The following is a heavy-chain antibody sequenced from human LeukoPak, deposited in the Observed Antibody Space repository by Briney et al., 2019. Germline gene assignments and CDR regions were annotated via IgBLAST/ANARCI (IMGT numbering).Heavy chain of an antibody. J-gene: IGHJ4*02. Sequence: SETLSLTCTVSGGSISSYYWSWIRQPAGKGLESIGHISTSGSTNYNPSLKSRVTISVDTSKNQFSLKLSSVTAADTAVYYCARYWSSIPNSGYDYFYSWGQGTLVPVSS. D-gene: IGHD5-12*01. CDR3: ARYWSSIPNSGYDYFYS. CDR1: GGSISSYY. CDR2: ISTSGST. V-gene: IGHV4-4*07.